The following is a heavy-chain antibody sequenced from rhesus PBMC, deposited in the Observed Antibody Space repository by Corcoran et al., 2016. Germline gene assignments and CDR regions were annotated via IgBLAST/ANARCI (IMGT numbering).Heavy chain of an antibody. V-gene: IGHV4-147*01. J-gene: IGHJ4*01. CDR2: IYGSSGSP. D-gene: IGHD4-29*01. CDR1: GYSISSNY. Sequence: QVQLQESGPGLVKPSETLSLTGAVSGYSISSNYWSWIHQPPGKGLEWIGYIYGSSGSPYYNPSLKSRVTISTDTSKNQFSLKLNSVTAADTAVYYCAREGTYGSSYYFDYWGQGVLVTVSS. CDR3: AREGTYGSSYYFDY.